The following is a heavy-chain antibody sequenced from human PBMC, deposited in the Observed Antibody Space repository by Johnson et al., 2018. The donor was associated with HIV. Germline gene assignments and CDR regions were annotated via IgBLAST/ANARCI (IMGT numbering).Heavy chain of an antibody. J-gene: IGHJ3*01. CDR1: GFTFSNYY. Sequence: MQLVESGGGLVKPGGSLRLSCAASGFTFSNYYLSWVRQAPGKGLEWVSVIYSGGSTYYADSVKGRFTISRDNAKNSLYLQMNSLRAEDTAVYYCARGGYYYDGDGAFDFWGQGTIVTVSS. V-gene: IGHV3-66*01. D-gene: IGHD3-22*01. CDR2: IYSGGST. CDR3: ARGGYYYDGDGAFDF.